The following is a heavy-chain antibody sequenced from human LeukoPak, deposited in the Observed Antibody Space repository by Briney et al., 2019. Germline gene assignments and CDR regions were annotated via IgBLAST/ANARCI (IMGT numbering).Heavy chain of an antibody. D-gene: IGHD6-19*01. V-gene: IGHV3-66*01. CDR2: IYSGGST. J-gene: IGHJ4*02. Sequence: GGSLRLSCAASGFTFSSYAMSWVRQAPGKGLEWVSVIYSGGSTYYADSVKGRFTISRDNSKNTLYLQMNSLRAEDTAVYYCARDGLDDVAVAGTRYWGQGTLVTVSS. CDR3: ARDGLDDVAVAGTRY. CDR1: GFTFSSYA.